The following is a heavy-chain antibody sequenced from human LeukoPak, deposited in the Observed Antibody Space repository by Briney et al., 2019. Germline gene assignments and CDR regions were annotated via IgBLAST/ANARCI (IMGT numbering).Heavy chain of an antibody. CDR1: GFTFSNFW. Sequence: GGSLRLSCAGSGFTFSNFWIHWVRQVPGEGLLWVSRIDSAGNRIVYADSVKGRFTISRDNAKNTVYLQMNSLRPEDTAVYYCVADSGNRSGGDYWGQGTLVTVSS. J-gene: IGHJ4*02. V-gene: IGHV3-74*01. CDR2: IDSAGNRI. D-gene: IGHD1-26*01. CDR3: VADSGNRSGGDY.